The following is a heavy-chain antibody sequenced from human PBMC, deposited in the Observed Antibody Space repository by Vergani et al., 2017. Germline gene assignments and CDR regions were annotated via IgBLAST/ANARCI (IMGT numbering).Heavy chain of an antibody. CDR3: ARDSSGPLDFDY. CDR2: ISSSSSYI. Sequence: EVQLVESGGGLVKPGGSLRLSCAASGFTFSSYSMNWVRQAPGKGLEWVSSISSSSSYIYYADSVKGRFTISRDNAKNSLYLQMNSLRAEDTAVYYCARDSSGPLDFDYWGQGTLVTVSS. V-gene: IGHV3-21*01. CDR1: GFTFSSYS. J-gene: IGHJ4*02. D-gene: IGHD6-19*01.